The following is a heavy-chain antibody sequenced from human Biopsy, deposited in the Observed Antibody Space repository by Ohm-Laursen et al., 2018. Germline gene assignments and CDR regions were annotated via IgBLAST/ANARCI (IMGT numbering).Heavy chain of an antibody. CDR1: GYTFTGYY. CDR2: LNPNNGGT. CDR3: AREIAPWYDSSDYYSFFDY. Sequence: ASVKVSCKASGYTFTGYYIHWVRQTPGQGLEWVGWLNPNNGGTDYAEKFQGRVTMTRDTSINTAYMELSSLRSDDTAVYFCAREIAPWYDSSDYYSFFDYWGQGTLVTVSS. V-gene: IGHV1-2*02. J-gene: IGHJ4*02. D-gene: IGHD3-22*01.